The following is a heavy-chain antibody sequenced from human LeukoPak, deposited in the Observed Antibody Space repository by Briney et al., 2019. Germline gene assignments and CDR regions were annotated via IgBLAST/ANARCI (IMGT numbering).Heavy chain of an antibody. CDR3: AKDARYSSGRGWFDP. CDR2: ISGSGVSV. CDR1: GFTFSSFG. J-gene: IGHJ5*02. V-gene: IGHV3-23*01. Sequence: GGSLRLSCAASGFTFSSFGMHWVRQAPGKGLEWVAGISGSGVSVYHADSVKGRCTISRDNSKNTMYLQMSSLRAEDTAVYYCAKDARYSSGRGWFDPWGQGTLVTVSS. D-gene: IGHD6-19*01.